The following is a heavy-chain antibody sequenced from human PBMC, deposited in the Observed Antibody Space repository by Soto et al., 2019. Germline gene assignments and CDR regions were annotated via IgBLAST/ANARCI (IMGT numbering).Heavy chain of an antibody. V-gene: IGHV1-46*01. CDR3: ARGVSAGVDY. D-gene: IGHD1-26*01. Sequence: ASVKVSCKASGYTFTTYYVHWVRQAPGQGLEWMGMINPSSGGTNYAQKFQGRVTMTRDTSINTAYMELTTLTSDDTAFYYCARGVSAGVDYWGQGTLVTVSS. CDR1: GYTFTTYY. CDR2: INPSSGGT. J-gene: IGHJ4*02.